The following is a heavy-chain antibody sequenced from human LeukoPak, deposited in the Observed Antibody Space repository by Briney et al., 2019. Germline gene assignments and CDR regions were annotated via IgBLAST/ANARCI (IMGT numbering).Heavy chain of an antibody. J-gene: IGHJ4*02. D-gene: IGHD1-14*01. V-gene: IGHV3-30*18. CDR1: GFTFSSYS. Sequence: GGTLRLSCAASGFTFSSYSMNWVRQAPGKGLEWVAVMSYDGSNKYYADSVKGRFTISRDNSKNTLYLQMNSLRAEDTAVYYCAKVFNPDYWGQGTLVTVSS. CDR2: MSYDGSNK. CDR3: AKVFNPDY.